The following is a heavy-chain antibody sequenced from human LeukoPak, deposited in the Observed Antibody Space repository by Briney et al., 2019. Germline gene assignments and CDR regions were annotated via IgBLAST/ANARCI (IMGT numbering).Heavy chain of an antibody. V-gene: IGHV1-46*01. CDR1: GYTFTSYY. CDR3: ASLPLRRRDAFDI. CDR2: INPSGGST. Sequence: GASVKVSCKASGYTFTSYYMHWVRQAPGQGLEWMGIINPSGGSTSYAQKFRGRVTMTRDTSTSTVYMELSSLRSEDTAVYYCASLPLRRRDAFDIWGQGTMVTVSS. J-gene: IGHJ3*02.